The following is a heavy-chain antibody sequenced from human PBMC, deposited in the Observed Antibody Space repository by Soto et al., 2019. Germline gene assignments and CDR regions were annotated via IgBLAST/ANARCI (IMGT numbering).Heavy chain of an antibody. V-gene: IGHV3-21*01. Sequence: GGSLRLSCAASGFTFSSYSMNWVRQAPGKGLEWVSSISSSSSYIYYAASVKGRFTISRDNAKNSLYLQMNSLRAEDTAVYYCARDPDTWFDPWGQGTLVTVSS. CDR2: ISSSSSYI. CDR1: GFTFSSYS. J-gene: IGHJ5*02. CDR3: ARDPDTWFDP.